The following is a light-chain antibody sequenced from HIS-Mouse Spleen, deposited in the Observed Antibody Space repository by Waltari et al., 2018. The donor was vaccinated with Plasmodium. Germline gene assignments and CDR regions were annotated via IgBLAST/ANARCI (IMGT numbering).Light chain of an antibody. V-gene: IGLV3-10*01. CDR3: YSTDSSGNHRV. J-gene: IGLJ3*02. Sequence: SYELTHPPSVSVSPGQTARITCSGDALPTKYAYLYQQKSGQAPVLVIYEDSKRPSGIPERFSGSSSGTMATLTISGAQVEDEADYYCYSTDSSGNHRVFGGGTKLTVL. CDR1: ALPTKY. CDR2: EDS.